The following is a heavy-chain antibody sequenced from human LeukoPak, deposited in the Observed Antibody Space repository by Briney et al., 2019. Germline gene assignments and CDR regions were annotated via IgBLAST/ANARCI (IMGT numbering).Heavy chain of an antibody. J-gene: IGHJ3*02. CDR2: IYYSGST. D-gene: IGHD3-10*01. CDR3: ARSQLLWFGESFDAFDI. V-gene: IGHV4-39*01. Sequence: SETLSLTCTVSGGSISSSSYYWGWIHQPPGKGLEWIGSIYYSGSTYYNPSLKSRVTLSVDTSKNQFSLKLSSVTAADTAVYYCARSQLLWFGESFDAFDIWGQGTMVTVSS. CDR1: GGSISSSSYY.